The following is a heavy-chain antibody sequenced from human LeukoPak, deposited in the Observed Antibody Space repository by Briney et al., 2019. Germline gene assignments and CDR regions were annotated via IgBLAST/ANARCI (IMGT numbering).Heavy chain of an antibody. D-gene: IGHD2-2*01. J-gene: IGHJ4*02. CDR1: GFTLGSYS. Sequence: GGSLRLSCAASGFTLGSYSMNWVRQAPGKGLEWVSSISTTSRHIHYADSLKGRFTISRDNAKNSLFLQMDSLRAEDTAVYYCAKVSRDIVVVLDAIRSSATIGYYFDYWGQGTLVTVSS. V-gene: IGHV3-21*04. CDR3: AKVSRDIVVVLDAIRSSATIGYYFDY. CDR2: ISTTSRHI.